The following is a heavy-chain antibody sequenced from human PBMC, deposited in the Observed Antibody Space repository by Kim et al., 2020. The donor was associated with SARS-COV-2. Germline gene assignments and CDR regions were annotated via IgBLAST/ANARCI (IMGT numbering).Heavy chain of an antibody. CDR3: ARETQHAELELEYFFDY. D-gene: IGHD1-7*01. CDR1: GYTFTGYY. CDR2: INPNSGDT. V-gene: IGHV1-2*02. Sequence: ASVKVSCKASGYTFTGYYMHWVRQAPGQGLEWMGWINPNSGDTNYAQKFQGRVTMTRDTSISTAYMELSRLRSDDTAVYYCARETQHAELELEYFFDYWGQGTLVTVSS. J-gene: IGHJ4*02.